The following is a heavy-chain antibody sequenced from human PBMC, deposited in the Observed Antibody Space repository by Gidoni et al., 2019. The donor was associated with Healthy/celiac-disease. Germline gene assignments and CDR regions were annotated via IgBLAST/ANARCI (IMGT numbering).Heavy chain of an antibody. J-gene: IGHJ4*02. V-gene: IGHV3-64D*06. CDR1: GFTFSSYA. CDR2: ISSNGGST. Sequence: EVQLVESGGGLVQPGGSLRLSCSASGFTFSSYAMHWGRQAPGKGLEYVSAISSNGGSTYYADSVKGRFTISRDNSKNTLYLQMSSLRAEDTAVYYCVKDRAVTPYYFDYWGQGTLVTVSS. D-gene: IGHD4-17*01. CDR3: VKDRAVTPYYFDY.